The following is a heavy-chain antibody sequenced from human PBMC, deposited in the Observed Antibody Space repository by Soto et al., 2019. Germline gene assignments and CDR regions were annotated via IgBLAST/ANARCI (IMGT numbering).Heavy chain of an antibody. Sequence: GESLKISCKGSGYSFTSYYIIWVRQMPGKGLEWLGRIDPSDSYTNYSPSLQGHVTISAGKSISTAYLQWSSLKASDTAMYFCARQGTAASFAYWGQGTLVTVSS. CDR1: GYSFTSYY. CDR2: IDPSDSYT. D-gene: IGHD2-21*02. V-gene: IGHV5-10-1*01. CDR3: ARQGTAASFAY. J-gene: IGHJ4*02.